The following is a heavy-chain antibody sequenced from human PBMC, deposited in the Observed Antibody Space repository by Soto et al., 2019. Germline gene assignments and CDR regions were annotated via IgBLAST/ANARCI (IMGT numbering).Heavy chain of an antibody. CDR2: INPSGGST. D-gene: IGHD3-10*01. Sequence: ASVKVSCKASGYTFTSYYMHWVRQAPGQGLEWMGIINPSGGSTSYAQKFQGRVTMTRDTSTSTVYMELSSLRSEDTAVYYCARGGIIDYGSGYYYYGMDVWGQGTTVTVSS. V-gene: IGHV1-46*01. CDR1: GYTFTSYY. J-gene: IGHJ6*02. CDR3: ARGGIIDYGSGYYYYGMDV.